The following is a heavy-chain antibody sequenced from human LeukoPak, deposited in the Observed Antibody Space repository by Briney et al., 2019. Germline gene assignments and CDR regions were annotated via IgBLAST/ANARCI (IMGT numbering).Heavy chain of an antibody. Sequence: SETLSLTCTVSGDSIKSGDYYCDWIRQPPGKGLEWIGDINYSGGTYYNPSLKSRVTMSVDTSKNQFSLELRSVTAADTAVYYCARHRRDNIWFDPWSQGTLVTVSS. V-gene: IGHV4-39*01. CDR2: INYSGGT. CDR3: ARHRRDNIWFDP. CDR1: GDSIKSGDYY. D-gene: IGHD5-24*01. J-gene: IGHJ5*02.